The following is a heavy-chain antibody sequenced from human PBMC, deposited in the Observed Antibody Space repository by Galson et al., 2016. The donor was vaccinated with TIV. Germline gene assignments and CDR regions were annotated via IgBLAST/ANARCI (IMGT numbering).Heavy chain of an antibody. CDR2: IDTDGTTT. D-gene: IGHD3-16*01. CDR1: GLSVNNDW. V-gene: IGHV3-74*01. Sequence: SCAASGLSVNNDWMHWVRQSPEKGLVWVARIDTDGTTTYYADSVKGRFSISRDNAKNTVYLQMNNLIADDTAVYYCVRDRLGWHWGQGTLVTVSS. J-gene: IGHJ1*01. CDR3: VRDRLGWH.